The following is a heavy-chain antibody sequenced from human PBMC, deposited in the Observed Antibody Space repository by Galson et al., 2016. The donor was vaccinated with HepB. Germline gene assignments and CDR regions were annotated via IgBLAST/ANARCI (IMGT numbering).Heavy chain of an antibody. CDR2: ISGYNDNT. V-gene: IGHV1-18*01. CDR1: GYSFDAYG. D-gene: IGHD2-15*01. J-gene: IGHJ5*02. Sequence: SVKVSCKASGYSFDAYGVTWVRQAPGQGLEWMGWISGYNDNTNYAQKFQGRLTLTTDTTTSTAYMELRSLRSDDTAVYYCARDPGYCSGVSCYPAVFDPWGQGTLVTVSS. CDR3: ARDPGYCSGVSCYPAVFDP.